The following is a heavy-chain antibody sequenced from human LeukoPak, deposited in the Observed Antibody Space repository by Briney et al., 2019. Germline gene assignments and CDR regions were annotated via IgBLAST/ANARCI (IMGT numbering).Heavy chain of an antibody. J-gene: IGHJ6*03. CDR2: IYTSRST. V-gene: IGHV4-4*07. CDR1: GGSISSYY. Sequence: PSETLSLTCTVSGGSISSYYWSWIRQPAGKGLEWIGRIYTSRSTNYNPSLKSRVTMSVDTSKNQFSLKLSSVTAADTAVYYCARDGVTMVRGVIPRNTYYYYYYMDVWGKGTTVTISS. CDR3: ARDGVTMVRGVIPRNTYYYYYYMDV. D-gene: IGHD3-10*01.